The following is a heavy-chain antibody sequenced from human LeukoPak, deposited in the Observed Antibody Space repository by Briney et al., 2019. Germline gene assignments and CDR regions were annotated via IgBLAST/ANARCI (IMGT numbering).Heavy chain of an antibody. CDR3: AKDRVGSWSARDY. J-gene: IGHJ4*02. D-gene: IGHD1-26*01. CDR1: GFTFSSNG. Sequence: GGSLRLSCAASGFTFSSNGMHWVRQDPGKGLGWEAFIRYDGSDKYYAVSVKGRFILSRDNSRNTLSLEMNSLRAEDTAVYYCAKDRVGSWSARDYWGQGTVVTVSS. CDR2: IRYDGSDK. V-gene: IGHV3-30*02.